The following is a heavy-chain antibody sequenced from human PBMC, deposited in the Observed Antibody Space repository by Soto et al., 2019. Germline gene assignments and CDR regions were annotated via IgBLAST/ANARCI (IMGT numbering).Heavy chain of an antibody. Sequence: SETLSLTCTVSGGSISSGDYYLSWIRQPPGKGLEWIGYIYYSGSTYYNPSLKSRVTISVDTSKNQFSLKLSSVTAADTAVYYCASNSYGYIFYDHWGQGTLVTVSS. J-gene: IGHJ4*02. CDR1: GGSISSGDYY. D-gene: IGHD5-18*01. CDR3: ASNSYGYIFYDH. CDR2: IYYSGST. V-gene: IGHV4-30-4*01.